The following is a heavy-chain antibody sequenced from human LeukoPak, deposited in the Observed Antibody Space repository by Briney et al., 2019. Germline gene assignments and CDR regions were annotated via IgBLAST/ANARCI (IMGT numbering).Heavy chain of an antibody. CDR3: ARFARGATVTKYYFDY. V-gene: IGHV1-2*06. J-gene: IGHJ4*02. Sequence: ASVEVSCKASGYTFTGYYMHWVRQAPGQGLEWMGRINPNSGGTNYAQKFQGRVTMTRDTSISTAYMELSRLRSDDTAVYYCARFARGATVTKYYFDYWGQGTLVTVSS. CDR2: INPNSGGT. CDR1: GYTFTGYY. D-gene: IGHD4-17*01.